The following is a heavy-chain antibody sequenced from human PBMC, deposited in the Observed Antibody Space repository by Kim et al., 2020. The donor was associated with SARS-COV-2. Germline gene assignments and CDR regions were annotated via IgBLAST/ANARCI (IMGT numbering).Heavy chain of an antibody. J-gene: IGHJ4*02. Sequence: GGSLRLSCAASGFTFSSYSMNWVRQAPGKGLEWVSYISSSSSTIYYADSVKGRFTISRDNAKNSLYLQMNSLRAEDTAVYYCARSYKRKFDYWGQGTLVTVSS. CDR1: GFTFSSYS. V-gene: IGHV3-48*04. CDR2: ISSSSSTI. D-gene: IGHD3-10*01. CDR3: ARSYKRKFDY.